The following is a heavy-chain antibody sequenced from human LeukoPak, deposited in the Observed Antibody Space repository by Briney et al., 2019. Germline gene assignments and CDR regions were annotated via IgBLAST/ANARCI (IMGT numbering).Heavy chain of an antibody. V-gene: IGHV1-2*02. D-gene: IGHD3-9*01. CDR1: GYTFTGYY. CDR2: INPNSGGT. J-gene: IGHJ6*03. CDR3: ARSQAGQLRYFDWLLADYYYYYMDV. Sequence: ASVKVSCKASGYTFTGYYMHWVRQAPGQGLEWMGWINPNSGGTNYAQKFQGRVTMTRDTSISTAYMELRSLRSDDTAVYYCARSQAGQLRYFDWLLADYYYYYMDVWGKGTTVTISS.